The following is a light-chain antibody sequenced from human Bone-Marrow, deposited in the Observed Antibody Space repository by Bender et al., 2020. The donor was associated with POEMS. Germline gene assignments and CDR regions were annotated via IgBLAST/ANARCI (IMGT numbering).Light chain of an antibody. V-gene: IGLV2-11*01. CDR1: SSDVGSYNY. J-gene: IGLJ3*02. CDR2: GVN. Sequence: QSALTQPRSVSGSPGQSVTISCTGTSSDVGSYNYVSWYQHHPGKAPKLIIYGVNQRPSGVPDRFSGSKSGTSASLAISGLQSEDEADYYCSSYTSRILVFGGGTKLTVL. CDR3: SSYTSRILV.